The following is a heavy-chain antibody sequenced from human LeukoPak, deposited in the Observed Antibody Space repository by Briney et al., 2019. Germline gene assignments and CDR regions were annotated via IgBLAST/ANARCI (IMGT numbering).Heavy chain of an antibody. D-gene: IGHD3-16*01. Sequence: GSLRLSCTASGFTFGDYTMSWVRQTPGKGLEWVSAISGSGGSTYYADSVKGRFTISRDNSKNTLYLQMNSLRAEDTAVYYCAKENHASGGDQFDYWGQGTLVTVSS. CDR1: GFTFGDYT. CDR3: AKENHASGGDQFDY. V-gene: IGHV3-23*01. J-gene: IGHJ4*02. CDR2: ISGSGGST.